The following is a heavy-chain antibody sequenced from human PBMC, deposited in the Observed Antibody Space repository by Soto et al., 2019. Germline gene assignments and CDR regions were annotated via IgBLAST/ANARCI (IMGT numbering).Heavy chain of an antibody. D-gene: IGHD3-10*01. V-gene: IGHV4-59*08. J-gene: IGHJ4*02. CDR2: ISNSGTT. Sequence: SETLSLTCSVSGGSISSYYWTWIRQPPGKGLEYIGYISNSGTTNYNPSLKSRVTISVDTSKKQFSLRLTSVTAADTAVYYCAKTNYYGSGSSAKYYFDHWGQGTLVTVSS. CDR3: AKTNYYGSGSSAKYYFDH. CDR1: GGSISSYY.